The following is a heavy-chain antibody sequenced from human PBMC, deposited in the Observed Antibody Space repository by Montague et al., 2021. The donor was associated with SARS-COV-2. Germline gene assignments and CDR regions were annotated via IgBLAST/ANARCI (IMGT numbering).Heavy chain of an antibody. V-gene: IGHV2-70*01. CDR2: IDWDEDQ. CDR3: ARSYGDYRDSYLDD. Sequence: PALVKPTQTLTLTCTFSGFSLNTSGMCVSWIRQPPGKALEWLALIDWDEDQYYSTSLKTRLTISKDTSKNQVFLTMTNMDPIDTATYYCARSYGDYRDSYLDDWGQGTLVTVSS. D-gene: IGHD4-17*01. CDR1: GFSLNTSGMC. J-gene: IGHJ4*02.